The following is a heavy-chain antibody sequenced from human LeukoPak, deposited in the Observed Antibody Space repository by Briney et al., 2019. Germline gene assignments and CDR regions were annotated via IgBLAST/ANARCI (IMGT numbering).Heavy chain of an antibody. Sequence: GGSLRLSCAGSGFTFSCYAMHWVRQAPGKDLEWVPAIGSGGAIYYADSVKGRFTISRDSAKSSLYLQMNSLRAEDMAVYYCARRVGAFDIWGQGTMVIVSS. CDR2: IGSGGAI. CDR1: GFTFSCYA. CDR3: ARRVGAFDI. D-gene: IGHD1-26*01. J-gene: IGHJ3*02. V-gene: IGHV3/OR16-10*01.